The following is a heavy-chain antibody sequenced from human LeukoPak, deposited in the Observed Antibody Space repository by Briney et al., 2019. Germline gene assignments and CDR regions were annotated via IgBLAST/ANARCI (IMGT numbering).Heavy chain of an antibody. J-gene: IGHJ6*03. CDR2: INWKGIRT. CDR3: ARAPLKRYWYESSFDHDTFYYYMDV. Sequence: GGSLRLSCAASGFRFDDYGMTWVRQAPGKGLEWVSGINWKGIRTGYADSVKGRFTISRDNAKNSLYLQMNSLRAEDTAFYYCARAPLKRYWYESSFDHDTFYYYMDVWGKGTTVIVSS. V-gene: IGHV3-20*04. D-gene: IGHD3-22*01. CDR1: GFRFDDYG.